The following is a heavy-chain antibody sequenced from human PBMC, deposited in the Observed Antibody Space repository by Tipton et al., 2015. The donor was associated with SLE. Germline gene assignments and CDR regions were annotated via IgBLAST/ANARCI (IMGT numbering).Heavy chain of an antibody. CDR2: LYYSGST. J-gene: IGHJ4*02. Sequence: TLSLTCAVYGESFSGYYWTWIRQPPGKGLEWIGSLYYSGSTYYNPSLKSRVAISVDTSKNQFSLKLSSVTAADTAVYYCARGQHQFGRFDYWGQGTLVTVSS. D-gene: IGHD3/OR15-3a*01. CDR1: GESFSGYY. CDR3: ARGQHQFGRFDY. V-gene: IGHV4-34*01.